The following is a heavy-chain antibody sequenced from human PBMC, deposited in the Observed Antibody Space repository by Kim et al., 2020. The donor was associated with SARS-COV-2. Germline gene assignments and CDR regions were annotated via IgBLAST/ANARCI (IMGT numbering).Heavy chain of an antibody. V-gene: IGHV3-30*04. Sequence: GGSLRLSCAASGFTFSAHALHWVRQAPGKGLEWVALAYDGSHISYPDSVKGRFIISRDNTKSTLYLQMNSLRPEDTAVYYCLAEIGSRSFDHWGQGTLVTVSS. CDR3: LAEIGSRSFDH. D-gene: IGHD3-10*01. J-gene: IGHJ4*02. CDR2: AYDGSHI. CDR1: GFTFSAHA.